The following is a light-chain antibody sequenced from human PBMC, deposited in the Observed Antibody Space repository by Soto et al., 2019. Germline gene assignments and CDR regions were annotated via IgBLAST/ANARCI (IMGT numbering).Light chain of an antibody. Sequence: QSVLTQPPSVSGAPGQRVTISCTGSSSNIGAGYDVHWYQQLPGTAPKLLIYGNSNRPSGVPDRFSGSKSGTSASLAITGFHAEDEADYYCQSYDSSLSGYVFGTGTKLTVL. CDR1: SSNIGAGYD. J-gene: IGLJ1*01. CDR3: QSYDSSLSGYV. CDR2: GNS. V-gene: IGLV1-40*01.